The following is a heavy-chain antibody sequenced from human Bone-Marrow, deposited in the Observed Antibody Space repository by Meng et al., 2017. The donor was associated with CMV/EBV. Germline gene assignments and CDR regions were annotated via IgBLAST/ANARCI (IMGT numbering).Heavy chain of an antibody. Sequence: LKISCAASGFTFDDYAMHWVRQAPGKGLEWVSGISWNSGSIGYADSVKGRFTISRDNAKNSLYLQMNSLRAEDTALYYCAKGRYSSLYYFDYWGQGTLVTVSS. CDR2: ISWNSGSI. CDR3: AKGRYSSLYYFDY. D-gene: IGHD6-13*01. CDR1: GFTFDDYA. J-gene: IGHJ4*02. V-gene: IGHV3-9*01.